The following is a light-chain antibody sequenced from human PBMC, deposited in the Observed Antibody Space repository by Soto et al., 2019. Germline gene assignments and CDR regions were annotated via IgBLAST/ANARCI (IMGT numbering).Light chain of an antibody. CDR3: QQRNIRPSVT. Sequence: QWATALCWSRVKIAVVAGSFSPSVANFVAWYQQKPGQAPRLLIYGAFNRATGIPARFSGSGSGTNFTHTICSRDLDNPAVYYFQQRNIRPSVTFGHGTRLEIK. CDR1: PSVANF. V-gene: IGKV3-11*01. CDR2: GAF. J-gene: IGKJ5*01.